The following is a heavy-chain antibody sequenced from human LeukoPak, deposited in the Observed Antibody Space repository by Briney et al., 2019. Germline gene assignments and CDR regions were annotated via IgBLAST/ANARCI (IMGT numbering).Heavy chain of an antibody. V-gene: IGHV3-48*02. CDR2: ISSSSGTI. J-gene: IGHJ4*02. Sequence: PGGSLRLSCTASGFIFSTYSMNRVRQAPGKGLEWVSYISSSSGTIYYADSVKGRFTISRDNAKNSLFLQMNSLRDEDTAVYYCARDGFQSGTCSDYWGQGTLVTVSS. D-gene: IGHD1-26*01. CDR3: ARDGFQSGTCSDY. CDR1: GFIFSTYS.